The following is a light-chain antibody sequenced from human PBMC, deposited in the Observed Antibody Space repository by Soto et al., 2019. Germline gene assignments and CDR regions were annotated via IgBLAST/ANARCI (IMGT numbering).Light chain of an antibody. CDR1: SGHSSYA. CDR3: QTWGTGIYVV. J-gene: IGLJ2*01. CDR2: LNSDGSH. Sequence: QLVLTQSPSASASLGASVKLTCTLSSGHSSYAIAWHQQQPEKGPRYLMKLNSDGSHSKGDGIPDRFSGSSSGAECYLTISSLQSEDEADYYCQTWGTGIYVVFGGGTKLTVL. V-gene: IGLV4-69*01.